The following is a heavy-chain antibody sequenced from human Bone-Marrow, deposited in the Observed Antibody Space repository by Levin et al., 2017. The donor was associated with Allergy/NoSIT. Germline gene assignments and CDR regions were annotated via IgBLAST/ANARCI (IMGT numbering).Heavy chain of an antibody. CDR1: GFAFSTYV. J-gene: IGHJ4*02. CDR3: AKDGSPAVAGYLDY. CDR2: ISFDGSNQ. V-gene: IGHV3-30-3*02. D-gene: IGHD6-19*01. Sequence: GESLKISCAASGFAFSTYVMHWVRQSPGKGLEWVAVISFDGSNQYYADSVKGRFTISRDNAKNTLDLQMNSLRVDDTAVYYCAKDGSPAVAGYLDYWGQGALVTVSS.